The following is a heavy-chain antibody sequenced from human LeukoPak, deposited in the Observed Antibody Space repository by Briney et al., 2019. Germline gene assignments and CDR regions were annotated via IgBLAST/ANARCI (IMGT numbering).Heavy chain of an antibody. CDR1: GFTFDDYA. CDR3: AKAYYSSSRGDFDY. V-gene: IGHV3-9*01. D-gene: IGHD6-13*01. CDR2: ISWNSGSI. J-gene: IGHJ4*02. Sequence: GGSLRLSCAASGFTFDDYAMHWVRQAPGKGLEWVSGISWNSGSIGYADSVKGRFTISRDNAKNSLYLQMNSLRAEDTALYYCAKAYYSSSRGDFDYWGQGTLVTVSS.